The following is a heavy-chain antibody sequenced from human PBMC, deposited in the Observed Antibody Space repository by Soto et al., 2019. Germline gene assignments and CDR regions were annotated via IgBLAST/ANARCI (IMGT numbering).Heavy chain of an antibody. Sequence: EVQVLESGGGLVQPGGSLRLSCAGSGFTFINYAMNWVRQAPGKGLEWVSSISGGGDAAFFPDSVRGRFTISSDKPKNTVTLQMNSLGVDDTAVYYCARKILGSTTRPNYSYFDLWGPGTLVTVSS. V-gene: IGHV3-23*01. CDR2: ISGGGDAA. CDR3: ARKILGSTTRPNYSYFDL. D-gene: IGHD7-27*01. CDR1: GFTFINYA. J-gene: IGHJ2*01.